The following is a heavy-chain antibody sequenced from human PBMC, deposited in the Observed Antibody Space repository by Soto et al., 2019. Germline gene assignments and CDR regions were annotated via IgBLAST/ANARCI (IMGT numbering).Heavy chain of an antibody. Sequence: GASVKVSCKASGGTFSSYAISWVRQAPGQGLEWMGGIIPIFGTANYAQKFQGRVTITADESTSTAYMELSSRRSEDTAVYYCARGGSGWYFDYWGQGTLVTVSS. V-gene: IGHV1-69*13. J-gene: IGHJ4*02. CDR3: ARGGSGWYFDY. D-gene: IGHD6-19*01. CDR1: GGTFSSYA. CDR2: IIPIFGTA.